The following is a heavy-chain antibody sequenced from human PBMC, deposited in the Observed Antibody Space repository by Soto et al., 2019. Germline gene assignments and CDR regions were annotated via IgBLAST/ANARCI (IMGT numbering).Heavy chain of an antibody. Sequence: QLQLQESGPGLVKPSETLSLTCTVSGGSISSRNYYWGWIRQPPGKGLEWIGSLYYSGSTYYNPSLKSRVTITAETSTNQASLQLSSVTAADTAVYYCASRHVVLWFGELFGWFDPWGQGTLVTVSS. CDR2: LYYSGST. CDR1: GGSISSRNYY. J-gene: IGHJ5*02. D-gene: IGHD3-10*01. V-gene: IGHV4-39*01. CDR3: ASRHVVLWFGELFGWFDP.